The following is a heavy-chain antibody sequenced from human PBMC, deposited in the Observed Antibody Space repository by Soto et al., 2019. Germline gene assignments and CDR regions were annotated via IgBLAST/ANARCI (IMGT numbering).Heavy chain of an antibody. CDR1: GFTFSNFG. V-gene: IGHV3-33*01. J-gene: IGHJ4*02. CDR2: IWHDGSKN. CDR3: ARGGLEGSDCCSDCYTIDY. Sequence: QVQLVESGGGVVQPERSLRLSCAASGFTFSNFGMHWVRQAPGKGLEWVSIIWHDGSKNHYANSVKGRFTVSRDNSKNTLYLQMNSLREEDTAVYYCARGGLEGSDCCSDCYTIDYWGRGTLVTVSS. D-gene: IGHD2-21*02.